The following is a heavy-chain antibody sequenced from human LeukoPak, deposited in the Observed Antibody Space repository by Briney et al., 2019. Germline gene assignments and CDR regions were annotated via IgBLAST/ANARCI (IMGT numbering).Heavy chain of an antibody. V-gene: IGHV3-15*01. J-gene: IGHJ4*02. CDR3: ATGRSGYFDT. CDR1: GLTLSNAW. CDR2: IKSKSDGGMK. Sequence: TGGSLRLSCAASGLTLSNAWMPWVRQAPGKGLEWVARIKSKSDGGMKDYAAPVKGTFTISRDDSENTVYLQMNSLKIEDTAVYYCATGRSGYFDTWGQGTLVFVSS.